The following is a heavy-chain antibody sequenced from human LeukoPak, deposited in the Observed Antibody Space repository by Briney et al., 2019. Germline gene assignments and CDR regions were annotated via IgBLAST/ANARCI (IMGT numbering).Heavy chain of an antibody. V-gene: IGHV3-21*01. CDR3: ARAHNWKYGTFDY. Sequence: GGSLRLSCAASGFTFSIYSMNWVRQAPGRGLEWVSCISSSSSYIYYADSVKGRLTISRDNAKNSLYLQMNSLRVEDTAVYYCARAHNWKYGTFDYWGQGTLVTVSS. CDR1: GFTFSIYS. J-gene: IGHJ4*02. D-gene: IGHD1-7*01. CDR2: ISSSSSYI.